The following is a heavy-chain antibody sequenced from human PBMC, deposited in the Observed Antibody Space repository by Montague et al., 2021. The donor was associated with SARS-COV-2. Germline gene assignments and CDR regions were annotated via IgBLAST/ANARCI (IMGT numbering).Heavy chain of an antibody. Sequence: TLSLTCTVSGGSISSGSYYWNWIRQPAGKGLEWIGRIYTSGSTNYNPSLKSRVTISVDTSKNQFSLKLSSVAAADTAVYYCARVGRGSSWYEVAFDIWGQGTVVTVSS. CDR2: IYTSGST. V-gene: IGHV4-61*02. CDR1: GGSISSGSYY. D-gene: IGHD6-13*01. CDR3: ARVGRGSSWYEVAFDI. J-gene: IGHJ3*02.